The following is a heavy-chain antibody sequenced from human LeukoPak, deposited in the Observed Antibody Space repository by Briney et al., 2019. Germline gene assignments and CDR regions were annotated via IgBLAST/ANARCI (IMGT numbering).Heavy chain of an antibody. CDR3: ARAVYYDFWSGYLFNWFDP. CDR1: GVSISSGGYS. J-gene: IGHJ5*02. D-gene: IGHD3-3*01. V-gene: IGHV4-30-2*01. CDR2: IYHSGST. Sequence: SQTLSLTCAVSGVSISSGGYSWSWIRQPPGKGLEWIGYIYHSGSTYYNPSLKSRVTISVDRSKNQFSLKLSSVTAADTAVYYCARAVYYDFWSGYLFNWFDPWGQGTLVTVSS.